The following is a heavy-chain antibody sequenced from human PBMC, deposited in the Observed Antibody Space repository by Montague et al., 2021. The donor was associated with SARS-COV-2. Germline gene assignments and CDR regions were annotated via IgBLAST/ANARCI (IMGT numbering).Heavy chain of an antibody. CDR3: ACDRLRYGWFDP. D-gene: IGHD5-12*01. J-gene: IGHJ5*02. V-gene: IGHV4-39*01. Sequence: SETLSLTCTVSGGSIISTTSNWGRIPQPTGKGLEWIGSLYYTANTNYTPYLKTRVTIYVDTTKNQFSLRLRSVTAADTAVYYCACDRLRYGWFDPWGQGTLVTVSS. CDR1: GGSIISTTSN. CDR2: LYYTANT.